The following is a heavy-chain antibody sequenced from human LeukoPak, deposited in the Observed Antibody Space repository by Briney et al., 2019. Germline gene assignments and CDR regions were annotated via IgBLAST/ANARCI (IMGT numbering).Heavy chain of an antibody. CDR2: INAGNGNI. Sequence: ASVTASCTASGYIFTNYGIHWVRQAPGQRLECMGWINAGNGNIKYSQNFQGRVTFTGDTSASTVYMEFNSLRSEDTAVYYCARDGGGRYGTTLLDYWGQGTLVTVSS. CDR1: GYIFTNYG. CDR3: ARDGGGRYGTTLLDY. J-gene: IGHJ4*02. D-gene: IGHD1/OR15-1a*01. V-gene: IGHV1-3*01.